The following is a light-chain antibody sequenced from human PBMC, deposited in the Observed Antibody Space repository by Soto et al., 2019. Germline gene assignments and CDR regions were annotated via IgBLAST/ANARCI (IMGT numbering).Light chain of an antibody. CDR3: QQRSAWPPYT. J-gene: IGKJ2*01. Sequence: EIVLTQSPATLSLSPGERATLSCRASQSVRSYLAWYQQKPGQAPRLLIYDASNRATGIPARFSGSGSGTDLTLTISSLEPEDFAVYYCQQRSAWPPYTFGPRTKLEIK. CDR1: QSVRSY. CDR2: DAS. V-gene: IGKV3-11*01.